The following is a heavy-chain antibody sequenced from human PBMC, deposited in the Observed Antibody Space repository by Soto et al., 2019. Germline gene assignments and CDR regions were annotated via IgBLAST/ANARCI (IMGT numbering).Heavy chain of an antibody. CDR3: ARAVDIVVVPPGRTHPRYYHMDV. Sequence: SETLSLTCTVSGGSISSSSYYWGWIRQPPGKGLEWIGSIYYSGSTYYNPSLKSRVTISVDTSKNQFSLKLSSVTAADTAVYYCARAVDIVVVPPGRTHPRYYHMDVSGKGTTVTASS. CDR1: GGSISSSSYY. D-gene: IGHD2-2*03. CDR2: IYYSGST. J-gene: IGHJ6*03. V-gene: IGHV4-39*01.